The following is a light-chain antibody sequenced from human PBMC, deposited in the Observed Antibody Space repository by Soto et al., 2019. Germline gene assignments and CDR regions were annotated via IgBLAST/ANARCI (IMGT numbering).Light chain of an antibody. CDR1: QTISGT. J-gene: IGKJ4*01. CDR3: QQFNSYPLT. V-gene: IGKV1-13*02. CDR2: DAS. Sequence: AIQLTQSPSSLSASVGDRVTITCRASQTISGTLAWFQQKPGKAPYLLIYDASSLESGVPSRFSGSGSGTDFTLTISSLQPEDFATYYCQQFNSYPLTFGGGTKVEI.